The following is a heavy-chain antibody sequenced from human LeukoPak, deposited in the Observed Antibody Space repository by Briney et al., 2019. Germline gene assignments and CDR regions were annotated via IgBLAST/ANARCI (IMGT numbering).Heavy chain of an antibody. CDR1: GFTFSSYG. V-gene: IGHV3-30*18. CDR3: AKVLRYFDWSLHYGMDV. D-gene: IGHD3-9*01. Sequence: GGSLRLSCAASGFTFSSYGMHWVRQAPGKGLEWVAVISYDGSNKYYADSVKGRFTISRDNSKNTLYLQMNSLRAEDTAVYYCAKVLRYFDWSLHYGMDVWGQGTTVTVSS. J-gene: IGHJ6*02. CDR2: ISYDGSNK.